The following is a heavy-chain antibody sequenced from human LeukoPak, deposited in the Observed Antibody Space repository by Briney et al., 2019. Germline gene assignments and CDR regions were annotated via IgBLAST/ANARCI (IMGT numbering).Heavy chain of an antibody. V-gene: IGHV1-69*01. CDR2: IIPIFGTA. D-gene: IGHD2-21*02. CDR3: ARGRGDYVNYFDY. J-gene: IGHJ4*02. CDR1: GGTFSSYA. Sequence: ASVKVSCKASGGTFSSYAISWVRQAPGQGLEWMGGIIPIFGTANYAQKSQGRVTITADESTSTAYVELSSLRSEDTAVYYCARGRGDYVNYFDYWSQGTLVTVSS.